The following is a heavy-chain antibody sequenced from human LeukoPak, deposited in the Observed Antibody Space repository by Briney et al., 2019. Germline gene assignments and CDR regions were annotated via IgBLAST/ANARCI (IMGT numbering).Heavy chain of an antibody. CDR2: ISGSSGKT. Sequence: ASVKVSCKTSGYSFTTYGINWVRQAPGQGLEWIGWISGSSGKTKYTEKFQGRVTLTRDIGTRTGYMELRSLRSDDTAVYYCARDSHPRSRAREWELDWFDPWGQGTLVTVSS. CDR3: ARDSHPRSRAREWELDWFDP. D-gene: IGHD1-26*01. V-gene: IGHV1-18*01. J-gene: IGHJ5*02. CDR1: GYSFTTYG.